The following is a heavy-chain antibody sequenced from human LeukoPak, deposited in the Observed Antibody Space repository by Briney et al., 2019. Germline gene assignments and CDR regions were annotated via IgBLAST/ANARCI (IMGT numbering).Heavy chain of an antibody. V-gene: IGHV4-59*01. CDR3: ARVPPPRYCSGWYSDY. CDR1: GGSISSYY. CDR2: IYYSGST. J-gene: IGHJ4*02. D-gene: IGHD6-19*01. Sequence: SETLSVNCTVSGGSISSYYWSWIRQPPGKGLEWIGYIYYSGSTNYNPSLKSRVTISVDTSKNQFSLKLSSVTAADTAVYYCARVPPPRYCSGWYSDYWGQGTLVTVSS.